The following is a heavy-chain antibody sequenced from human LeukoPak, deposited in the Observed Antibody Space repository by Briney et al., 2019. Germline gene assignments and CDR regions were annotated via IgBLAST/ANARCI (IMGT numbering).Heavy chain of an antibody. V-gene: IGHV3-74*03. Sequence: GGSLRLSCEASGFTFSTYWMHWVRQAPGKGLVWVSSIYGNGTATTYADSVKGRFTISRDNSKNTLYLEMNSLRAEDTAVYYCVRASNPGWLGELSEWGQGSLVTVSS. D-gene: IGHD6-19*01. J-gene: IGHJ4*02. CDR3: VRASNPGWLGELSE. CDR1: GFTFSTYW. CDR2: IYGNGTAT.